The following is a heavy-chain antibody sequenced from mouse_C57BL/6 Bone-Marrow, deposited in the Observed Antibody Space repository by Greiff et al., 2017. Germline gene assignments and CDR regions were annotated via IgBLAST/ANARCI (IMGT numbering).Heavy chain of an antibody. D-gene: IGHD1-1*01. CDR3: ARQFITTVVEYFDV. J-gene: IGHJ1*03. Sequence: DSLPYLLKPGASLKISCKASGYTFTDYYINWVKQRPGQGLEWIGWIFPGSGSTYYNEKFKGKATLTVDKSSSTAYMLLSSLTSEDSAVYFCARQFITTVVEYFDVWGTGTTVTVSS. CDR1: GYTFTDYY. CDR2: IFPGSGST. V-gene: IGHV1-75*01.